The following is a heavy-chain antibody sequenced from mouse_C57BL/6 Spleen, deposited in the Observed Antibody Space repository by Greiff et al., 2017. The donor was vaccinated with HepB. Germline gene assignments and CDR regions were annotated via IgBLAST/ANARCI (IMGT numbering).Heavy chain of an antibody. CDR1: GYTFTSYW. V-gene: IGHV1-53*01. CDR3: AREGVYDYDDYAMDY. J-gene: IGHJ4*01. D-gene: IGHD2-4*01. Sequence: VQLQQPGTELVKPGASVKLSCKASGYTFTSYWMHWVKQRPGQGLEWIGNINPSNGGTNYNEKFKSKATLTVDKSSSTAYMQLSSLTSEDSAVYYCAREGVYDYDDYAMDYWGQGTSVTVSS. CDR2: INPSNGGT.